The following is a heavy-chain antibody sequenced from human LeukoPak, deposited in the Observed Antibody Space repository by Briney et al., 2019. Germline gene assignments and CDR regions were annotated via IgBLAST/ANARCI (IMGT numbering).Heavy chain of an antibody. Sequence: GSLRLSCEASGFTFCSHAMYWVRQAPGKGLEWVAGIFGSGGSPHYADSVKGRFTISRDNPRNTVYLQINSLRDDDTAVYYCGKTTVGYSSGQKPAWPVDFWGQGTLVTVSS. CDR2: IFGSGGSP. V-gene: IGHV3-23*01. CDR1: GFTFCSHA. CDR3: GKTTVGYSSGQKPAWPVDF. D-gene: IGHD5-18*01. J-gene: IGHJ4*02.